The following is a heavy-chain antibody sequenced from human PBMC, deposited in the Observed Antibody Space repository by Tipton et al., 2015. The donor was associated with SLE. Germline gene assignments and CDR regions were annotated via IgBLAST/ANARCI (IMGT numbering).Heavy chain of an antibody. CDR3: ARFRDEYYYYAMDV. CDR2: VYYSGST. J-gene: IGHJ6*02. V-gene: IGHV4-59*08. CDR1: GFIFSDYY. Sequence: LRLSCAASGFIFSDYYMSWIRQAPGKGLEWIGYVYYSGSTNYNPSLKSRVTISMDPSKNQFSLKLNSVTAADTAVYYCARFRDEYYYYAMDVWGQGTTVTVSS.